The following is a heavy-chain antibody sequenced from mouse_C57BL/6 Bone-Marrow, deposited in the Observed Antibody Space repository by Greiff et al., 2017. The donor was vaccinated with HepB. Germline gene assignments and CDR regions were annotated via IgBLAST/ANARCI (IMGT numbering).Heavy chain of an antibody. CDR1: GYTFTSYG. CDR2: IYPGSGST. D-gene: IGHD3-2*02. Sequence: QVQLKESGAELARPGASVKLSCKASGYTFTSYGISWVKQRTGQGLEWIGDIYPGSGSTNYNEKFKSKATLTVDTSSSTAYMQLSSLTSEDSAVYYCARGGQLKAMDYWGQGTSVTVSS. J-gene: IGHJ4*01. V-gene: IGHV1-81*01. CDR3: ARGGQLKAMDY.